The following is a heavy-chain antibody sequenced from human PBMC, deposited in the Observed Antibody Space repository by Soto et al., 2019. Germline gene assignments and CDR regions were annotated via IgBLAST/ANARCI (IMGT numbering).Heavy chain of an antibody. D-gene: IGHD4-4*01. J-gene: IGHJ6*03. CDR1: GGSISSHY. CDR2: IYYSGST. CDR3: ARSGSNYYYYMDV. V-gene: IGHV4-59*11. Sequence: SETLSLSCTVSGGSISSHYWSWIRQPPGKGLEWIGHIYYSGSTNYNPSLKSRVTMSVDTSEKQFSLRLTSVTAADTAVYYCARSGSNYYYYMDVWGKGTTVTVSS.